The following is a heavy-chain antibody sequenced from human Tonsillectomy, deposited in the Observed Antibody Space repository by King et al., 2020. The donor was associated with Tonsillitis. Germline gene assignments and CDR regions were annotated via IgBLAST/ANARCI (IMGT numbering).Heavy chain of an antibody. D-gene: IGHD5-12*01. CDR3: ARDVGGYRGYERVSYFDY. CDR2: IFHGGST. V-gene: IGHV4-4*02. J-gene: IGHJ4*02. CDR1: GGSISSSNW. Sequence: QLQESGPGLVKPSGTLSLTCAVSGGSISSSNWWSWVRQSPGKGLEWIGEIFHGGSTNYNPSLKSRVPMSVDKSKNQFSLKLSSVTAADTAVYYCARDVGGYRGYERVSYFDYWGQGTLVTVSS.